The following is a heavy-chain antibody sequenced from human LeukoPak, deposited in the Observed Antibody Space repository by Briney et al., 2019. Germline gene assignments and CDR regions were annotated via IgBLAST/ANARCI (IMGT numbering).Heavy chain of an antibody. CDR1: GFTFSSYG. CDR3: ARGRSSSYSNWFDP. V-gene: IGHV3-33*01. J-gene: IGHJ5*02. D-gene: IGHD6-13*01. Sequence: GGSLRLSCAASGFTFSSYGMHWVRQAPAKGLEWVAVIWYDGSNKYYADSVKGRFTISRDNSKNTLYLQMNSLRAEDTAVYYCARGRSSSYSNWFDPWGQGTLVTVSS. CDR2: IWYDGSNK.